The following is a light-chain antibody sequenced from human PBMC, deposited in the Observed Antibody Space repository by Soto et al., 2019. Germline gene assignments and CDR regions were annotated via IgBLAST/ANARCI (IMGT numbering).Light chain of an antibody. V-gene: IGKV3-20*01. CDR1: QTVSNNY. Sequence: EIVLTQSPGTLSLSPGETATLSCRASQTVSNNYLAWYQHKSGQAPRLLMYGASSRATGIPDRFSGSGSGTDFTLTLTRLEPEDFAVYFCLQYGGLPRTFGQGTKVEIK. CDR2: GAS. J-gene: IGKJ1*01. CDR3: LQYGGLPRT.